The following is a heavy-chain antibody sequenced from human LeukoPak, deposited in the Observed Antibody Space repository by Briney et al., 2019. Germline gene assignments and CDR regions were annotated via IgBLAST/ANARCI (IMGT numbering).Heavy chain of an antibody. J-gene: IGHJ6*02. Sequence: PGGSLRLSCAASGFTFSDYYMSWIRQAPGKGLEWVSYISSSGSTIYYADSVKGRFTISRDNAKNSLYLQMNSLGAEDTAVYYCARDHQWLGYYYYGMDVWGQGTTVTVSS. CDR3: ARDHQWLGYYYYGMDV. CDR1: GFTFSDYY. CDR2: ISSSGSTI. V-gene: IGHV3-11*01. D-gene: IGHD6-19*01.